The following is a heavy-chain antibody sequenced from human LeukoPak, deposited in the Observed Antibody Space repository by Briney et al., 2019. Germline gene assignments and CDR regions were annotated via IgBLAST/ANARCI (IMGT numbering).Heavy chain of an antibody. D-gene: IGHD3-22*01. J-gene: IGHJ3*02. Sequence: GGSLRLSCAASGFTVSSIHMVWVRQAPGKGLEWVSVTYTGGNSYYADSVKGRFIISRDISKNTLYLQMNSLRAEDSALYYCARGGRGSAAVVAPRSFDIWGQGTMVTVSS. CDR1: GFTVSSIH. CDR3: ARGGRGSAAVVAPRSFDI. V-gene: IGHV3-53*01. CDR2: TYTGGNS.